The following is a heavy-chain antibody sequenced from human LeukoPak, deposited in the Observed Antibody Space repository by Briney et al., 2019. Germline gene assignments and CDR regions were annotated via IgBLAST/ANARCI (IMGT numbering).Heavy chain of an antibody. Sequence: GGSLRLSCAASGFTFSSYAMSWVRQAPGKGLEWVSSISSSSSYIYYADSVKGRLTISRDNAKNSLYLQMNSLRAEDTAVYYCARDLVWEMATIRGSIDYWGQGTLVTVSS. CDR1: GFTFSSYA. CDR2: ISSSSSYI. D-gene: IGHD5-24*01. CDR3: ARDLVWEMATIRGSIDY. V-gene: IGHV3-21*01. J-gene: IGHJ4*02.